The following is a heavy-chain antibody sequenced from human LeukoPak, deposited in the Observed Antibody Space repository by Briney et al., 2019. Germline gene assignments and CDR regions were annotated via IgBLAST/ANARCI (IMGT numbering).Heavy chain of an antibody. D-gene: IGHD2-2*01. CDR1: GFTFSAYS. V-gene: IGHV3-21*04. CDR3: AKDSLSLFDIVVVPAAIMYAFDI. J-gene: IGHJ3*02. CDR2: ISSSSSHI. Sequence: GGSLRLSCAASGFTFSAYSMIWVRQAPGKGLEWVSSISSSSSHIYYADSVKGRFTISRDNSKNTLYLQMNSLRAEDTAVYYCAKDSLSLFDIVVVPAAIMYAFDIWGQGTMVTVSS.